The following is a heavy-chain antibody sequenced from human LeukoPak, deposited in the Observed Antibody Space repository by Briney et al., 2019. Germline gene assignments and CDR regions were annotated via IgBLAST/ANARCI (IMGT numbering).Heavy chain of an antibody. J-gene: IGHJ4*02. Sequence: ASVKVSCKASGYTFTSYDINWVRQATGQGLEWMGWMNPNSGNTGYAQKFQGRVTITRNTSISTAYMELSSLRSEDTAVYYCARAYYYDSSGPLGYWGQGTLVTVSS. D-gene: IGHD3-22*01. CDR1: GYTFTSYD. CDR2: MNPNSGNT. V-gene: IGHV1-8*03. CDR3: ARAYYYDSSGPLGY.